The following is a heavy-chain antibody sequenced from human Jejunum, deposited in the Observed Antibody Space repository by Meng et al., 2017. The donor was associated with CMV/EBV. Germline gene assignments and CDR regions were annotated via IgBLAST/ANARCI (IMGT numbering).Heavy chain of an antibody. CDR3: ARDLGGGSGY. J-gene: IGHJ4*02. CDR1: GFTLSSYG. D-gene: IGHD3-16*01. V-gene: IGHV3-74*01. CDR2: IDTGGSRT. Sequence: LSVAGRGFTLSSYGMHGVRQVPGKGLVWVARIDTGGSRTDYADSAKGRFTISRDNVKNTLYLQMNSLRAEDTAVYYCARDLGGGSGYWGQGTLVTVSS.